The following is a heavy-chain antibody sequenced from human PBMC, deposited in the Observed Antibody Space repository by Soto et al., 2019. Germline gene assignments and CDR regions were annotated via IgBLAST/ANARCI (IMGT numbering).Heavy chain of an antibody. D-gene: IGHD3-9*01. CDR3: ARDLVFHY. CDR2: INHSGST. V-gene: IGHV4-34*01. Sequence: NPSETLALTCAVYGGSFSGYYWSWIRQPPGKGLEWTGEINHSGSTNYNPSLKSRVTISVDTSKNQFSLKLSSVTAADTAVYYCARDLVFHYWGQGTLVTVSS. J-gene: IGHJ4*02. CDR1: GGSFSGYY.